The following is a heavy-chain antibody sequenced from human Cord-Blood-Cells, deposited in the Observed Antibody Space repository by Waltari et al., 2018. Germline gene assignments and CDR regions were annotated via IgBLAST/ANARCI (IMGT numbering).Heavy chain of an antibody. Sequence: QVQLQESGPALVKPSEPLSLTCTVPGGPISSYYWTWIRQPPGKGLEWIGYIYYSGSTNYNPSLKSRVTISLDTSKNQFSLKLSSVTAADTAVYYCARQGPSYGDYDYWGQGTLVTVSS. CDR1: GGPISSYY. J-gene: IGHJ4*02. V-gene: IGHV4-59*01. CDR3: ARQGPSYGDYDY. CDR2: IYYSGST. D-gene: IGHD4-17*01.